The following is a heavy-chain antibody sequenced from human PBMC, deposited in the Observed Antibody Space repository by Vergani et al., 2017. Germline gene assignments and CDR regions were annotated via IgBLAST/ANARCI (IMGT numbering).Heavy chain of an antibody. D-gene: IGHD1-14*01. CDR2: FYTSGST. V-gene: IGHV4-61*02. CDR3: AREWPTITRYYFDY. CDR1: GDSITSGGYY. J-gene: IGHJ4*02. Sequence: QVQLQESGPGLVKPSQTLSLTCTVSGDSITSGGYYWNWLRQPAGKGLEWIGRFYTSGSTNYNPSLKSRVTISVDTSKNQFSLKLRSVTAADTAVYYCAREWPTITRYYFDYWGQGTLVTVSS.